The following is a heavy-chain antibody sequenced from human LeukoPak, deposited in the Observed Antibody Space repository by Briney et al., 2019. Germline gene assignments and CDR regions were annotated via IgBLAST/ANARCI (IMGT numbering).Heavy chain of an antibody. Sequence: SETLSLTCAVYGGSFSGYYWTWIRQPPGKGMEWIGEINHSGSTNYNPSLTSRVTISVDTSKNQFSLTLSSVTAADTAVYYCARRRVRKPDNWFDPWGQGTLVTVSS. D-gene: IGHD1-14*01. CDR2: INHSGST. CDR3: ARRRVRKPDNWFDP. J-gene: IGHJ5*02. CDR1: GGSFSGYY. V-gene: IGHV4-34*01.